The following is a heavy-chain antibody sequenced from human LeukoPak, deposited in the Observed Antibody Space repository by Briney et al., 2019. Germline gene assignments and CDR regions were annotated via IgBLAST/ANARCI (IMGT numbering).Heavy chain of an antibody. D-gene: IGHD4-17*01. Sequence: PGGSLRLSCAASGFTVSSNYMSWVRQAPGKGLEWVAVIYNGGSTYYADCVRDRFTISRDNYNKTLHLQINSLRAEDTAVYYCASHQNYGDSGAFDIWGQVTMVTVS. CDR3: ASHQNYGDSGAFDI. CDR1: GFTVSSNY. CDR2: IYNGGST. J-gene: IGHJ3*02. V-gene: IGHV3-53*01.